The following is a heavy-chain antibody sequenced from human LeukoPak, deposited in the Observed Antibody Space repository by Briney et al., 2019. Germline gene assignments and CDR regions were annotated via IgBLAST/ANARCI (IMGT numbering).Heavy chain of an antibody. D-gene: IGHD2-2*01. CDR3: ARGGVVPAAAFDY. CDR1: GYSISSGYY. Sequence: PSETLSLTCTVSGYSISSGYYWGWIRQPPGKGLEWIGSIYHSGSTYYNPSLKSRVTISVDTSKNQFSLKLSSVTAADTAVYYCARGGVVPAAAFDYWGQGTLVTVSS. J-gene: IGHJ4*02. V-gene: IGHV4-38-2*02. CDR2: IYHSGST.